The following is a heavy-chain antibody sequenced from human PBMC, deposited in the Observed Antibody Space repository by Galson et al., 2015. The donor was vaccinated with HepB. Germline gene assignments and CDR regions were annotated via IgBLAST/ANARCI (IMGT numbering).Heavy chain of an antibody. D-gene: IGHD2-21*01. CDR2: ISYDGSNK. CDR3: AKGHGEAFDC. CDR1: GFTFSSYG. Sequence: SLRLSCAASGFTFSSYGVHWVRQAPGEGLEWVAVISYDGSNKYYADSVKGRFTISRDNSKNTLYLQMNSLRVEDTAVYYCAKGHGEAFDCWGQGTLVTVSS. J-gene: IGHJ4*02. V-gene: IGHV3-30*18.